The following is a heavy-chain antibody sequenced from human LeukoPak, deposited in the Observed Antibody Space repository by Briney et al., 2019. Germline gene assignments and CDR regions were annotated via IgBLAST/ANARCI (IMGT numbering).Heavy chain of an antibody. CDR2: ISGSGGST. D-gene: IGHD4-17*01. J-gene: IGHJ4*02. CDR3: AKRSSGGDYGGYYFDY. Sequence: PGGSLRLSCAASGFTLSSYSMNWVRQAPGKGLEWVSAISGSGGSTYYADSVKGRFTISRDNSKNTLYLQMNSLRAEDTAVYYCAKRSSGGDYGGYYFDYWDQGTLVTVSS. CDR1: GFTLSSYS. V-gene: IGHV3-23*01.